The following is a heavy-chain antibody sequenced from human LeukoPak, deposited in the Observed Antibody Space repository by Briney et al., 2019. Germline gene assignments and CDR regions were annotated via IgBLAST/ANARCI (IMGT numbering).Heavy chain of an antibody. CDR3: ARGGVIPAATLFGY. CDR1: GFTFSSYG. Sequence: GGSLRLSCAASGFTFSSYGMHWVRQAPGKGPEWVAFIRYDGSNKYYADSVKGRFTISRDNSKNTLYLQMNSLRAEDTAVYYCARGGVIPAATLFGYWGQGTLVTVSS. J-gene: IGHJ4*02. V-gene: IGHV3-30*02. CDR2: IRYDGSNK. D-gene: IGHD2-2*01.